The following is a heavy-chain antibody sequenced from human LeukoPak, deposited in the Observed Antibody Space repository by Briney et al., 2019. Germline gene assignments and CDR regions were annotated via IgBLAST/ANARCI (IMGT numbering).Heavy chain of an antibody. D-gene: IGHD2-2*02. CDR3: ARASGAYCSSTSCYRANAFDI. J-gene: IGHJ3*02. CDR1: GGSVSSGSYY. V-gene: IGHV4-61*01. CDR2: IYYSGST. Sequence: SETLSLTCTVSGGSVSSGSYYWSWIRQPPGKGLEWIGYIYYSGSTNYNPSLKSRVTISVDTSKNQFSLKLSSVTAADTAVYYCARASGAYCSSTSCYRANAFDIWGQGTMVTVSS.